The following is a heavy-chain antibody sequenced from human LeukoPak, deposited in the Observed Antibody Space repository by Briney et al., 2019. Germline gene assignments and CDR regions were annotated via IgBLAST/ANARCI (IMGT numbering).Heavy chain of an antibody. V-gene: IGHV4-39*07. J-gene: IGHJ4*02. D-gene: IGHD3-22*01. Sequence: PSETLSLTCTVSGGSISSSGYYWSWIRQPPGKGLEWIGEINHSGSTNYNPSLKSRVTISVDTSKNQFSLKLSSVTAADTAVYYCARGCDDSSGYYYGDFDHWGQGTLVTVSS. CDR1: GGSISSSGYY. CDR3: ARGCDDSSGYYYGDFDH. CDR2: INHSGST.